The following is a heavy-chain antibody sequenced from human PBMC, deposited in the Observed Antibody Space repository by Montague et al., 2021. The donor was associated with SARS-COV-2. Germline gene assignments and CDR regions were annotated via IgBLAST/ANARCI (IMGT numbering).Heavy chain of an antibody. J-gene: IGHJ6*01. D-gene: IGHD3-3*01. Sequence: SLRLSCAASGFNFTNYNINWVRQPPGTGLEWPSSISGSGFGGPYIYYSDSVKGRFTTSRDYAKNSVYLQMNSLRAEDTALYYCAGEPVSRFGVVIFGMDVWGRGTTVTVSS. CDR1: GFNFTNYN. V-gene: IGHV3-21*01. CDR3: AGEPVSRFGVVIFGMDV. CDR2: ISGSGFGGPYI.